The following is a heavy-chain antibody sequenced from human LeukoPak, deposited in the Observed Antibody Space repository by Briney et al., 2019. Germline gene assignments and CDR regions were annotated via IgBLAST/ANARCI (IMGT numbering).Heavy chain of an antibody. Sequence: PGGSLRLSCAASGFTFSSYGMNWVRQAPGKGLEWVSYISSSGSTIYYADSVKGRFTISRDNAKNSLYLQMNSLRAEDTAVYYCARSYSSGWYYFDYWGQGTLVTVSS. J-gene: IGHJ4*02. CDR2: ISSSGSTI. CDR1: GFTFSSYG. V-gene: IGHV3-48*03. CDR3: ARSYSSGWYYFDY. D-gene: IGHD6-19*01.